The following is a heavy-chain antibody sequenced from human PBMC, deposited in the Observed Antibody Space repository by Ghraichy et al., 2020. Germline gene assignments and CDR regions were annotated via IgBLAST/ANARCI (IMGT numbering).Heavy chain of an antibody. Sequence: GESLNISCAASGFTFSGSAMHWVRQASGKGLEWVGRIRSKANSYATAYAASVKGRFTISRDDSKNTAYLQMNSLKTEDTAVYYCTTRTTVTTFGYFDLWGRGTLVTVSS. J-gene: IGHJ2*01. CDR2: IRSKANSYAT. CDR3: TTRTTVTTFGYFDL. V-gene: IGHV3-73*01. CDR1: GFTFSGSA. D-gene: IGHD4-17*01.